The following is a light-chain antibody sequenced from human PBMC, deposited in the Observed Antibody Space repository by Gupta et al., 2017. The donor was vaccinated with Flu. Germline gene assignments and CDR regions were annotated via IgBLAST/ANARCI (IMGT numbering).Light chain of an antibody. CDR2: GNN. Sequence: TISCSGTSSNLGAGYVVHCSQQLPGTAHNLLLFGNNHRPSGVPDRFACSTASSSALPVLTVPQADDEAYYYCPCYASRLGGVVFGGGTKLSVL. CDR3: PCYASRLGGVV. J-gene: IGLJ3*02. V-gene: IGLV1-40*01. CDR1: SSNLGAGYV.